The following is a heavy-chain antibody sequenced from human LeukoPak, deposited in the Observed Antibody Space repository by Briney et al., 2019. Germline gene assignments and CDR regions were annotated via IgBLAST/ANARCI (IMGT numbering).Heavy chain of an antibody. CDR2: ISAYNGNT. CDR3: ARDMYTYYDFWSGYLNYYFDY. J-gene: IGHJ4*02. Sequence: GASVKVSCKASGYTFTSYGISWVRQAPGQGLEWMGWISAYNGNTNYAQKLQGRVTMTTDTSTSTAYMELRSLRSDDTAVYYCARDMYTYYDFWSGYLNYYFDYWGQGTLVTVSS. CDR1: GYTFTSYG. D-gene: IGHD3-3*01. V-gene: IGHV1-18*01.